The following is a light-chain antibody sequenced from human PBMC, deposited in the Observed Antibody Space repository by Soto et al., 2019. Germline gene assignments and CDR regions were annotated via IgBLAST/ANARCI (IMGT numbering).Light chain of an antibody. J-gene: IGKJ5*01. Sequence: EIVLTHSPATLSLSTGERATLSCRASQSVSSYLAWYQQKPGQAPRLLIYDASNRATGIPARFSGSGSGTDFTLTISSLEPEDFAVYYCQQRSNWPITFGQGRRLEVK. CDR2: DAS. V-gene: IGKV3-11*01. CDR1: QSVSSY. CDR3: QQRSNWPIT.